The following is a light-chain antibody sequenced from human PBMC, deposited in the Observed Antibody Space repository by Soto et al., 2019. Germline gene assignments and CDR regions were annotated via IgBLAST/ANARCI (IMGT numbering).Light chain of an antibody. Sequence: EIVVTRSPATLSVSPGERATLSCRASQTVSSNLAWYQQKPGQAPRLLIYGASSRATGIPDRFSGSGSGTDFTLTISRLESEDFALYYCQQYSSSPLTFGGGTKVDIK. CDR3: QQYSSSPLT. CDR2: GAS. CDR1: QTVSSN. J-gene: IGKJ4*01. V-gene: IGKV3-20*01.